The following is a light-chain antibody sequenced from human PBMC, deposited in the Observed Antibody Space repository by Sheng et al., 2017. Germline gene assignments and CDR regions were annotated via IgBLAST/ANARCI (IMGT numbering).Light chain of an antibody. Sequence: SYVLTQPPSVSVAPGKTDSITCGGNNIGSYTVHWYQQKPGQAPVVVVYDDSDRPSGIPERFSGSNSGNTATLTISRVEAGDEADYYCQVWDSATDLGVFGGGTKLTVL. J-gene: IGLJ3*02. CDR2: DDS. V-gene: IGLV3-21*03. CDR1: NIGSYT. CDR3: QVWDSATDLGV.